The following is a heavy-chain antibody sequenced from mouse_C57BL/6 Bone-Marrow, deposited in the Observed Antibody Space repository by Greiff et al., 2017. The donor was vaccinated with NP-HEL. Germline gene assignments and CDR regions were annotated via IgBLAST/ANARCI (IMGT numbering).Heavy chain of an antibody. V-gene: IGHV5-6*01. Sequence: VQLQQSGGDLVKPGGSLKLSCAASGFTFSSYGMSWVRQTPDKRLEWVATISSGGSYTYYLDSVKGRFTISRDNAKNTLYLQMSSLKSEDTAMYYCAKNYYGSSYRDAMDYWGQGTSVTVSS. J-gene: IGHJ4*01. CDR3: AKNYYGSSYRDAMDY. CDR2: ISSGGSYT. D-gene: IGHD1-1*01. CDR1: GFTFSSYG.